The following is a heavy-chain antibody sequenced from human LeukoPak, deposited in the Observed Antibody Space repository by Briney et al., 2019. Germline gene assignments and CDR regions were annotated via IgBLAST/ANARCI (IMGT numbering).Heavy chain of an antibody. CDR1: EFTFSDYS. CDR2: ISADSTLK. D-gene: IGHD5-18*01. Sequence: GGSLRLSCAASEFTFSDYSVNWVRQAPGKGLEWVSSISADSTLKDYADSVKGRFTISRDNARKSLHLQMTALRDEDTALYYCTRDAGGYPDWYFDLWGRGTLLTVSS. CDR3: TRDAGGYPDWYFDL. V-gene: IGHV3-21*01. J-gene: IGHJ2*01.